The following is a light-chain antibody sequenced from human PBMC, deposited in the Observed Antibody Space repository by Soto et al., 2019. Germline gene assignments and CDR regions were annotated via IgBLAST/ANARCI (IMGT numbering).Light chain of an antibody. CDR3: CSYTTDNSWV. CDR2: EVV. V-gene: IGLV2-14*01. J-gene: IGLJ1*01. CDR1: TSDDY. Sequence: QSALTQPASLSGSPGQSITISCTGTTSDDYVSWYQQSPGKAPKLLIYEVVNRPSEVSDRFSGSKSDSTASLTISGLQADDEAHYYCCSYTTDNSWVLGSGTKVTVL.